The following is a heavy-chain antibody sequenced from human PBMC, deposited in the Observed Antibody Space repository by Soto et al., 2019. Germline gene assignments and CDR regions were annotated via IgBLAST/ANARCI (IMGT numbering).Heavy chain of an antibody. CDR1: GFTFYNYA. D-gene: IGHD6-19*01. CDR2: IDYDGVNK. J-gene: IGHJ6*02. CDR3: ARSLYSSGWAPIPNYYYYGMDV. Sequence: GGSLRLSCAASGFTFYNYAMNWVRQAPGKGLEWVSTIDYDGVNKHYADSVKGRFTVSRDNSKNTLYLQMNSLRAEDTAVYYCARSLYSSGWAPIPNYYYYGMDVWGQGTTVTVSS. V-gene: IGHV3-23*01.